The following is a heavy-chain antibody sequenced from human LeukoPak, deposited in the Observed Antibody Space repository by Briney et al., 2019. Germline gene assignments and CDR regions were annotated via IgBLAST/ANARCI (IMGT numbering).Heavy chain of an antibody. CDR3: ARHGVEMATITLYAFDI. J-gene: IGHJ3*02. D-gene: IGHD5-24*01. V-gene: IGHV5-51*01. CDR2: IYPGDSDT. Sequence: RGESLKISCKGSGYSFTSYWIGWVRQMPGKGLEWMGIIYPGDSDTRYSPSFQGQVTISADKSISTAYLQWSSLKASDTAMYYCARHGVEMATITLYAFDIWGQGTMVTVSS. CDR1: GYSFTSYW.